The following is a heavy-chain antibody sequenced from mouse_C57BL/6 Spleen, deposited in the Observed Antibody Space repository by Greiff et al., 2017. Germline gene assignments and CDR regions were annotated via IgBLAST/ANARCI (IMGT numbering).Heavy chain of an antibody. CDR2: ISSGGSYT. V-gene: IGHV5-6*01. D-gene: IGHD3-2*02. J-gene: IGHJ3*01. CDR1: GFTFSSYG. CDR3: ARQDSSGYGSWFAY. Sequence: EVHLVESGGDLVKPGGSLKLSCAASGFTFSSYGMSWVRQTPDKRLEWVATISSGGSYTYYPDSVKGRFTISRDNAKNTLYLQMSSLKSEDTAMYYCARQDSSGYGSWFAYWGQGTLVTVSA.